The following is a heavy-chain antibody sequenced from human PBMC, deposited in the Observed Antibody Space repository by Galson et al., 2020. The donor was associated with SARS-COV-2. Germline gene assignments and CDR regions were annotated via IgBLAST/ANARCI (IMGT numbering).Heavy chain of an antibody. J-gene: IGHJ3*02. CDR3: AAELVHAFDI. Sequence: GESLKISCAASGFTFSSYAMHWVRQAPGKGLERVAVISYDGSNKYYADSVKGRFTISRDNSKNTLYLQMNSLRAEDTAVYYCAAELVHAFDIWGQGTMVTVSS. CDR1: GFTFSSYA. D-gene: IGHD2-15*01. V-gene: IGHV3-30*04. CDR2: ISYDGSNK.